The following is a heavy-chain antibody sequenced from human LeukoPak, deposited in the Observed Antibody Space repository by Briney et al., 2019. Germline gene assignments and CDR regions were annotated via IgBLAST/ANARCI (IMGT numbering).Heavy chain of an antibody. Sequence: ASVKVSCKASGGTFSSYAISWVRQAPGQGLEWMGGIIPIFGTANYAQKFQGRVTITADESTSTAYMELSSLRSEDTAVYYCARDLMGATGGWFDPWGQGTLVTVSS. CDR1: GGTFSSYA. CDR3: ARDLMGATGGWFDP. J-gene: IGHJ5*02. D-gene: IGHD1-26*01. V-gene: IGHV1-69*13. CDR2: IIPIFGTA.